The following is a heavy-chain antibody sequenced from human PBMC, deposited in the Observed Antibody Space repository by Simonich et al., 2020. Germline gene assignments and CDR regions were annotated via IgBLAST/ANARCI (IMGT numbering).Heavy chain of an antibody. CDR2: ISYDGSNK. CDR3: AREDLTGDAFDI. Sequence: QVQLVESGGGVVQPGRSLRLSCAASGFTFSSYAMHWVRQAPGKGLEWVAGISYDGSNKYYADSVKGRFTISRDNSKNTLYLQMNSLRAEDTAVYYCAREDLTGDAFDIWGQGTMVTVSS. V-gene: IGHV3-30*07. D-gene: IGHD7-27*01. J-gene: IGHJ3*02. CDR1: GFTFSSYA.